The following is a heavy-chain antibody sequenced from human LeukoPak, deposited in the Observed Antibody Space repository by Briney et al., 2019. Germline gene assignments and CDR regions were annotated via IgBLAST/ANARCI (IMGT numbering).Heavy chain of an antibody. CDR3: ARLWFGEPYLDY. V-gene: IGHV4-39*01. D-gene: IGHD3-10*01. Sequence: SETLSLTXTVSGGSISSSSYYWGWIRQPPGKGLEWIGSIYYSGSTYYNPSLKSRVTISVDTSKNQFSLKLSSVTAADTAVYYCARLWFGEPYLDYWGQGTLVTVSS. CDR1: GGSISSSSYY. CDR2: IYYSGST. J-gene: IGHJ4*02.